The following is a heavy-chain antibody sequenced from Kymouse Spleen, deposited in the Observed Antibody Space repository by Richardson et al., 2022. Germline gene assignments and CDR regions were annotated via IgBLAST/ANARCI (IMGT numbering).Heavy chain of an antibody. J-gene: IGHJ4*02. CDR1: GFTFSNAW. V-gene: IGHV3-15*01. D-gene: IGHD6-19*01. CDR3: TTEYSSGWYGFDY. CDR2: IKSKTDGGTT. Sequence: EVQLVESGGGLVKPGGSLRLSCAASGFTFSNAWMSWVRQAPGKGLEWVGRIKSKTDGGTTDYAAPVKGRFTISRDDSKNTLYLQMNSLKTEDTAVYYCTTEYSSGWYGFDYWGQGTLVTVSS.